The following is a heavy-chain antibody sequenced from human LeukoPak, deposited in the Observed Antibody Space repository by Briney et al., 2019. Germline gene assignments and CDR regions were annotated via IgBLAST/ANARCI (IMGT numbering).Heavy chain of an antibody. V-gene: IGHV1-2*02. CDR3: ARAYSSSNPTYYYYYMDV. CDR1: GYTFTGYY. D-gene: IGHD6-6*01. CDR2: INPNSGGT. Sequence: GASVKVSCKASGYTFTGYYMHWVRQAPGQGLEWMGWINPNSGGTNYAQKFQGRVTMTRDTSISTAYMELSRLRSDDTAVNYCARAYSSSNPTYYYYYMDVWGKGTTVTVSS. J-gene: IGHJ6*03.